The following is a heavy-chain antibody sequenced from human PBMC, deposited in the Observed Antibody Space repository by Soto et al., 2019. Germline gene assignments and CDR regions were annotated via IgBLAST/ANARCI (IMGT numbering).Heavy chain of an antibody. D-gene: IGHD2-2*02. J-gene: IGHJ5*02. CDR2: IIPIFGTA. Sequence: QVQLVQSGAEVKKPGSSVKVSSKASGGTFSSYAISWVRQAPGQGLEWMGGIIPIFGTANFAQKFQGRVTITADESTSTAYMELSSLRSEDTAVYYCARVKGYCSSTSCYIVPPFDPWGQGTLVTVSS. CDR3: ARVKGYCSSTSCYIVPPFDP. CDR1: GGTFSSYA. V-gene: IGHV1-69*01.